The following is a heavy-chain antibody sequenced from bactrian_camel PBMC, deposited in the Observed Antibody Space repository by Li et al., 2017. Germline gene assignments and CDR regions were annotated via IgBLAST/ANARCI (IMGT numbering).Heavy chain of an antibody. D-gene: IGHD6*01. V-gene: IGHV3S40*01. CDR1: GFIFSAYS. J-gene: IGHJ4*01. Sequence: QLVESGGGLVQPGGSLRLSCAASGFIFSAYSMGWVRQAPGKGLEWIASIHGNGVSTFYADSVKGRFTISRDVAKSTAYLRLNSLKTEDTAMYYCAGFRERARPGQGTQVTVS. CDR2: IHGNGVST.